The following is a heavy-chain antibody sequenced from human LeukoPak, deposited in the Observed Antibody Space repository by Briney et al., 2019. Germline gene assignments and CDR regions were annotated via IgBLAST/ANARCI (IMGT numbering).Heavy chain of an antibody. CDR1: GGSISSGGYY. V-gene: IGHV4-31*03. D-gene: IGHD2-15*01. CDR3: ARDLGYCSGGSCYLDAFDI. CDR2: IYNSGRT. J-gene: IGHJ3*02. Sequence: PSETLSLTCTVSGGSISSGGYYWSWIRQHPGKGLEWIGYIYNSGRTYYNPSLKSRVTISVDTSKNQFSLKLTSVTAADTAVYYCARDLGYCSGGSCYLDAFDIWGQGTMVTVSS.